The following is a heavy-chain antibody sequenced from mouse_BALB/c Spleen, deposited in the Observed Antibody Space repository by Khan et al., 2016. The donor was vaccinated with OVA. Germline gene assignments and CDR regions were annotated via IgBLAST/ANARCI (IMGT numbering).Heavy chain of an antibody. CDR3: ARRGQDGIFAY. Sequence: QVQLKESGAELAKPGASVKMSCKASGYTFTTYWMHWVKQRPGQGLEWIGYIDPSTGYTEYNQKFKDKATLTTDKSSSPAYMQLSSQKYEDTAVYYCARRGQDGIFAYWGQGTLVTVSA. J-gene: IGHJ3*01. CDR1: GYTFTTYW. V-gene: IGHV1-7*01. D-gene: IGHD2-1*01. CDR2: IDPSTGYT.